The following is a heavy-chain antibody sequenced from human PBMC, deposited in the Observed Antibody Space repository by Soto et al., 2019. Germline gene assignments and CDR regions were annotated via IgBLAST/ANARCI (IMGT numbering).Heavy chain of an antibody. CDR3: AREGGGRGSGAYYFDY. V-gene: IGHV6-1*01. J-gene: IGHJ4*02. CDR2: TYYRSKWYN. D-gene: IGHD1-26*01. Sequence: SQTLSLTCAISGDSVSSNSAAWNWIRQSPSRGLEWLGRTYYRSKWYNDYAVSGKSRITINPDTSKTQFSLQLNSVTPEDTAVYYCAREGGGRGSGAYYFDYWGQGTLVTVSS. CDR1: GDSVSSNSAA.